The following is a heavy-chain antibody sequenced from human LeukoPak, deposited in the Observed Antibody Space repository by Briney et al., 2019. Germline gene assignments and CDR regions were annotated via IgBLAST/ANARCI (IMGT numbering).Heavy chain of an antibody. J-gene: IGHJ6*02. D-gene: IGHD3-3*01. CDR1: GYTFTSYG. Sequence: ASVKVSCKASGYTFTSYGISWVRQAPGQGLEWMGWINPNSGGTNYAQKFQGRVTMTRDTSISTAYMELSRLRSDDTAVYYCARVEGSRITIFGVVISGMDVWGQGTTVTVSS. V-gene: IGHV1-2*02. CDR3: ARVEGSRITIFGVVISGMDV. CDR2: INPNSGGT.